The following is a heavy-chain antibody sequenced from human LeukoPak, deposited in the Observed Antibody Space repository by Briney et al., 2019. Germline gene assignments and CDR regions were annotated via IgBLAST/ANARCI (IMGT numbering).Heavy chain of an antibody. Sequence: ASVKVSCKTSGYTFTNFGITWMRQAPGQGLEWIGWISAYNGNTNYAQKLQGRVTMTTDTSTSTAYTELRSLRSDDTAVYYCARDPPRIVVVVAATNYYGMDVWGQGTTVTVSS. CDR2: ISAYNGNT. CDR1: GYTFTNFG. D-gene: IGHD2-15*01. CDR3: ARDPPRIVVVVAATNYYGMDV. J-gene: IGHJ6*02. V-gene: IGHV1-18*01.